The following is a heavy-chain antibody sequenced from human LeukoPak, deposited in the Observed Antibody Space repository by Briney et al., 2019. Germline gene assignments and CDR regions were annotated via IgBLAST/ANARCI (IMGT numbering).Heavy chain of an antibody. CDR2: IYYSGST. J-gene: IGHJ4*02. CDR1: GGSISGYY. Sequence: PSETLSLTCTVSGGSISGYYWSWIRQPPGKGLEWIGCIYYSGSTNYNPSLKSRVTISVDTSKRQFSLNLTSVTAADTAVYYCSRGAWSDVDYWGQGTLVSVSS. D-gene: IGHD1-1*01. V-gene: IGHV4-59*08. CDR3: SRGAWSDVDY.